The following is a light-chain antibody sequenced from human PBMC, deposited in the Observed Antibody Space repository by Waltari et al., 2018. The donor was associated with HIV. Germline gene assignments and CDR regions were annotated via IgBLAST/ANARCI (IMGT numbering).Light chain of an antibody. J-gene: IGKJ4*01. Sequence: DIQLTQSPSFLSASVGDRVTITCRASQGSSNFLAWYQQTPGEAPKLLMYAASTLHAGVPSRFSGSGSGTEFTLTISSLQPEEFATYYCQRLNSYPSVVGGGTKVEIK. V-gene: IGKV1-9*01. CDR2: AAS. CDR3: QRLNSYPSV. CDR1: QGSSNF.